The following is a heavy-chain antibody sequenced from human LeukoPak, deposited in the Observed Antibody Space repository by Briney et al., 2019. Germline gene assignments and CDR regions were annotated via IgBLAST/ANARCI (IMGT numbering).Heavy chain of an antibody. V-gene: IGHV3-23*01. CDR3: AKTADSSGYYWGGAGYYFDY. Sequence: PGGSLRLSCAASGFTFSSYAMSWVRQAPGKGLEWVSAISGSGGSTYYADSVKGRFTISRDNSKNTLYLQMNSLRADDTAVYYCAKTADSSGYYWGGAGYYFDYWGQGTLVTVSS. D-gene: IGHD3-22*01. CDR1: GFTFSSYA. J-gene: IGHJ4*02. CDR2: ISGSGGST.